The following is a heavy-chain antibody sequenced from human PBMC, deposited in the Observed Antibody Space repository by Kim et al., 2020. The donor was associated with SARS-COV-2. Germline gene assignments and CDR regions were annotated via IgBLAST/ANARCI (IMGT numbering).Heavy chain of an antibody. D-gene: IGHD4-17*01. V-gene: IGHV3-23*01. J-gene: IGHJ3*02. Sequence: GRFTTSGDNYKNTLYMQMNSLRAEDTAVYYCAKVWGYGGRDAFDIWGQGTMVTVSS. CDR3: AKVWGYGGRDAFDI.